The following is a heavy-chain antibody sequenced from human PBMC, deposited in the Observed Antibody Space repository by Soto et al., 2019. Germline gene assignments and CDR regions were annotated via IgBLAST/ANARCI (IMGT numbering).Heavy chain of an antibody. J-gene: IGHJ4*02. V-gene: IGHV3-23*01. CDR2: ISGSGGST. D-gene: IGHD6-13*01. CDR3: AKEGGDRIAAAGTEGGVFDY. CDR1: GFTFSSYA. Sequence: GGSLRLSCAASGFTFSSYAMSWVRQAPGKGLEWVSAISGSGGSTYYADSVKGRFTISRDNSKNTLYLQMNSLRAEDTAVYYCAKEGGDRIAAAGTEGGVFDYWGQGTLVTVSS.